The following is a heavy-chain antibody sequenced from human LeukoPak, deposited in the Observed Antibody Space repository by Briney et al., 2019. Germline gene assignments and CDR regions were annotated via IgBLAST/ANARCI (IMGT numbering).Heavy chain of an antibody. V-gene: IGHV3-7*01. J-gene: IGHJ4*02. CDR2: IKQDGSET. Sequence: GGSLRLSCAASRFTLSKYWMSWVRGAPGTGREGGADIKQDGSETDYVDSVKGRFPISRDNAKNSLSLQMNSLRAEDTAVYYCARQRGSGCLYYWGRGTLVTVSS. D-gene: IGHD6-19*01. CDR3: ARQRGSGCLYY. CDR1: RFTLSKYW.